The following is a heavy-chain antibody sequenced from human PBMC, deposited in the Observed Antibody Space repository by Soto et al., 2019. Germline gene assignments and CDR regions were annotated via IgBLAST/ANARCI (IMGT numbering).Heavy chain of an antibody. V-gene: IGHV4-59*01. J-gene: IGHJ6*02. Sequence: SETLSLTWTVSSGSLSTYYWNWLRQPPGKGLEWIGYIYYNGNTNSNPSLKSRVTLSLDTSKNQLSLKLTSGTTEDPAVYYCARESDIPYGIDIWGQGTTVTVSS. CDR1: SGSLSTYY. CDR2: IYYNGNT. CDR3: ARESDIPYGIDI.